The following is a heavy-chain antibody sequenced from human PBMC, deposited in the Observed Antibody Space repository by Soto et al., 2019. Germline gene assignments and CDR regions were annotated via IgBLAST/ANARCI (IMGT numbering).Heavy chain of an antibody. J-gene: IGHJ4*02. V-gene: IGHV1-69*01. CDR1: GGTFSSYA. CDR2: IIPIFGTA. CDR3: GREQGYSSSLYYFDY. Sequence: QVQLVQSGAEVKKPGSSVKVSCKASGGTFSSYAISWVRQAPGQGLEWMGGIIPIFGTANYAQKFQGRVTITADEATSTTYMGVSSLRSEDTGVYYRGREQGYSSSLYYFDYRGQGTPVTVSS. D-gene: IGHD6-13*01.